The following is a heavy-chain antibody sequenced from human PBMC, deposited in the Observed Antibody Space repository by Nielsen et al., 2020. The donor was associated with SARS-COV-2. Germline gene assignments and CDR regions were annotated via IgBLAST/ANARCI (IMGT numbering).Heavy chain of an antibody. D-gene: IGHD1-26*01. J-gene: IGHJ3*02. CDR2: IYYSGST. V-gene: IGHV4-59*13. CDR1: GGSISSYY. Sequence: SETLSLTCTVSGGSISSYYWSWIRQPPGKGLEWIGYIYYSGSTNYNPSLKSRVTISVDTSKNQFSLKLSSVTAADTAVHYCARDLRIVGATHAFDIWGQGTMVTVSS. CDR3: ARDLRIVGATHAFDI.